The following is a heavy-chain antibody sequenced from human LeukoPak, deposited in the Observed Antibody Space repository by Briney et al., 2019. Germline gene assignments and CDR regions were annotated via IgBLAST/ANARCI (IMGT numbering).Heavy chain of an antibody. CDR1: GDSISSSSYY. V-gene: IGHV4-61*01. CDR2: IHYSGST. J-gene: IGHJ6*03. D-gene: IGHD2-15*01. CDR3: ARTTEGYCRGRSCYSYYYYMDV. Sequence: SETLSLTCSVSGDSISSSSYYWSWIRQPPGKGLEWIGYIHYSGSTNYNPSLKSRVTISVDTSKNQFSLKLSSVTAADTAVYYCARTTEGYCRGRSCYSYYYYMDVWGKGTTVTISS.